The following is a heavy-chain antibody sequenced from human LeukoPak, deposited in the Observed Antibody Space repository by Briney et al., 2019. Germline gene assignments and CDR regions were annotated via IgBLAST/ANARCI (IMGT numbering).Heavy chain of an antibody. D-gene: IGHD6-13*01. CDR3: ASLGYSSSWPLRDVRY. CDR2: ISSSSSYI. CDR1: GFTFSSYS. Sequence: TGGSLRLSCAASGFTFSSYSMNWVRQAPGKGLEWVSSISSSSSYIYYADSVKGRFTISRDNAKNSLYLQMNSLRAEDTAVYYCASLGYSSSWPLRDVRYWGQGTLVTVSS. V-gene: IGHV3-21*01. J-gene: IGHJ4*02.